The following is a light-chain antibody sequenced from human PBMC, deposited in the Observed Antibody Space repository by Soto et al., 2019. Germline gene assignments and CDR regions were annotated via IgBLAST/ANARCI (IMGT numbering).Light chain of an antibody. V-gene: IGKV3-15*01. CDR1: QSVSSN. Sequence: EIVMTQYPATLSVSPGERATLSCRASQSVSSNLAWYQQKPGQAPRRLIYGASTRATVIPARFSGSGSGTEFTLTISSLQSEDFAVYYCQQYNNWPQTFGQGTKVEIK. CDR3: QQYNNWPQT. CDR2: GAS. J-gene: IGKJ1*01.